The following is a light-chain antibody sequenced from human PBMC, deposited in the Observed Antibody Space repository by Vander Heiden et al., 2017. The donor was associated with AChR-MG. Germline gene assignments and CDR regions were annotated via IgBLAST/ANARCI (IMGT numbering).Light chain of an antibody. Sequence: DIQLTQSPSSLSASVGDRVTITCRASQGIANYLAWYQQKPGKAPKLLISLASTLLPGVPSRFSGSDSGTHFTLTINNLQPEDVATYYCQKDDYAPLTFGGGTKVEI. CDR2: LAS. CDR3: QKDDYAPLT. V-gene: IGKV1-27*01. J-gene: IGKJ4*01. CDR1: QGIANY.